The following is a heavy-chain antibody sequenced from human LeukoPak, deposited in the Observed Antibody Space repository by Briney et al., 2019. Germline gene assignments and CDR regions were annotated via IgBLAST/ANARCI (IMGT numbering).Heavy chain of an antibody. Sequence: ASVKVSCKASGYTFIDYYINWVRQAPGQGLEWMGWISPKSGGTKYSQSFQGRVTMTTDTSVSTAYMALSRLTSDDTAVYFCARRHLRMRSYDYWGQGTLVTVSS. CDR3: ARRHLRMRSYDY. CDR2: ISPKSGGT. D-gene: IGHD3-10*01. V-gene: IGHV1-2*02. CDR1: GYTFIDYY. J-gene: IGHJ4*02.